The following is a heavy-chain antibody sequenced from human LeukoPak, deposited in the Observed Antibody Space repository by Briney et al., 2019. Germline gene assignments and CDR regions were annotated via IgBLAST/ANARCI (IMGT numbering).Heavy chain of an antibody. J-gene: IGHJ3*02. CDR2: ISAYNGNT. CDR3: ARVFGRYYYDSSGYYSGAFDI. Sequence: GASVKVSCKASGYTFTSYGISWVRQAPGQGLEWMGWISAYNGNTNYAQKLQGRVTMTTDTSTSTAYMELRSLRSDDTAVYYCARVFGRYYYDSSGYYSGAFDIWGQGTMVTVSS. D-gene: IGHD3-22*01. CDR1: GYTFTSYG. V-gene: IGHV1-18*01.